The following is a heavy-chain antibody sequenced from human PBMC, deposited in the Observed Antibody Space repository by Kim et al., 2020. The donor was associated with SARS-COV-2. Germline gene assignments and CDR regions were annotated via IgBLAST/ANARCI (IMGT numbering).Heavy chain of an antibody. J-gene: IGHJ5*02. Sequence: GGSLRLSCTASGFTFSSYNMNWVRQAQGKGLEWVSYITSSSSTIYYADSVKGRFTISRDNAKNSLYLQMNSLRDEDTAVYYCASSSYGSGTYYPNWFDPWGQGTLVTVSS. CDR3: ASSSYGSGTYYPNWFDP. D-gene: IGHD3-10*01. CDR1: GFTFSSYN. CDR2: ITSSSSTI. V-gene: IGHV3-48*02.